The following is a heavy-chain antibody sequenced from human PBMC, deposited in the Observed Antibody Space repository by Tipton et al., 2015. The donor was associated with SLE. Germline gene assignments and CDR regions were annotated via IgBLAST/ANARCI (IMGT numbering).Heavy chain of an antibody. CDR1: GGSFSDYY. CDR3: ARGMVTWRGAILGVDV. Sequence: TLSLTCAVYGGSFSDYYWSWIRQPPGKGLEWIGEINHSGSTNYNPSLKSRLTISVDPAENQFSLKLTSVTAADTAVYYCARGMVTWRGAILGVDVWGQGTTVNVSS. V-gene: IGHV4-34*01. D-gene: IGHD2-21*02. CDR2: INHSGST. J-gene: IGHJ6*02.